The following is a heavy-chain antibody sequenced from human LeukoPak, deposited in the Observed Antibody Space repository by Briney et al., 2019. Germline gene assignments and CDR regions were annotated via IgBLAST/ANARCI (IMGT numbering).Heavy chain of an antibody. D-gene: IGHD2-2*01. Sequence: ASVKVSFKVSGYTLTELSMPWVRQAPGKGLEWMGGFDPKDGETIYAQKFQGRVTMTEDTSTDTAYMELSSLRSEDTAVYYCATAPYDYGDYWGQGTLVTVSS. CDR1: GYTLTELS. J-gene: IGHJ4*02. CDR2: FDPKDGET. V-gene: IGHV1-24*01. CDR3: ATAPYDYGDY.